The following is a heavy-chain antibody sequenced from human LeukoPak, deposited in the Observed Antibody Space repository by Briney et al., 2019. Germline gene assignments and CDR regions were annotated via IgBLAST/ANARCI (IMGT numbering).Heavy chain of an antibody. CDR1: GGSLSSRSYY. CDR2: IYHSGST. J-gene: IGHJ4*02. Sequence: SETLSLTWTVSGGSLSSRSYYWGWIPPRPGKGLGWIGSIYHSGSTYYNPSLKSRVTISVDTSKNQFSLKLSSVTAADMAVYYCTRHQWWLAPRNFDYWGQGTLVTVSS. V-gene: IGHV4-39*01. D-gene: IGHD2-8*01. CDR3: TRHQWWLAPRNFDY.